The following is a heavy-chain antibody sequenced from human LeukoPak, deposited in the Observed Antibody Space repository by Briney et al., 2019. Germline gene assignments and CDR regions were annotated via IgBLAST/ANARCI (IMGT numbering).Heavy chain of an antibody. J-gene: IGHJ3*02. D-gene: IGHD6-13*01. CDR1: GGSISSYY. Sequence: PSETLSLTCTVSGGSISSYYWSWIRQPPGKGLEWIGYIYYSGSTNYNPSLKSRVTISVDTSKNQFSLKLSSVTAADTAVYYCAIDTRTGSSWYTDAFDIWGQGTMVTVSS. CDR2: IYYSGST. V-gene: IGHV4-59*01. CDR3: AIDTRTGSSWYTDAFDI.